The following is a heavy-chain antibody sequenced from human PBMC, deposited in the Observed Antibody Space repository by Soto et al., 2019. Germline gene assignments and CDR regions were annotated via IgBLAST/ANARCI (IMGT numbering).Heavy chain of an antibody. CDR3: ARDSSPSYFESDY. V-gene: IGHV3-33*01. CDR2: IWYDGSNK. Sequence: QVQLVESGGGVVQPGRSLRLSCAASGFTFSSYGMHWVRQAPGKGLEWVAVIWYDGSNKYYADSVKGRFTISRDNSKNTLYLQMNSLRAEDTAVYYCARDSSPSYFESDYWGQGTLVTVSS. D-gene: IGHD3-3*01. J-gene: IGHJ4*02. CDR1: GFTFSSYG.